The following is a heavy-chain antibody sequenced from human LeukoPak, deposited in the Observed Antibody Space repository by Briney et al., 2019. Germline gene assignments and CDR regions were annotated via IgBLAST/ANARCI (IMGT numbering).Heavy chain of an antibody. CDR3: ARAPPPVVVAATRRHWFDP. Sequence: SETLSLTCTVSGDSISSSYWSWSWIRQPPGKGLEWIGYIYYSGSTNYNPSLKSRVTISVDTSKNQFSLKLSSVTAADTAVYYCARAPPPVVVAATRRHWFDPWGQGTLVTVSS. CDR2: IYYSGST. V-gene: IGHV4-59*01. J-gene: IGHJ5*02. CDR1: GDSISSSY. D-gene: IGHD2-15*01.